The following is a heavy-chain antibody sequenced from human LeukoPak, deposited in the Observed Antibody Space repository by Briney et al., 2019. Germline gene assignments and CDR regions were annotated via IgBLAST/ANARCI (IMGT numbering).Heavy chain of an antibody. Sequence: ASVKVSCKASGGTFSSYAISWVRQAPGQGLEWMGGIIPILGIANYAQKFQGRVTITADKSTSTAYMELSSLRSEDTAVYYCAREEYGSGSYYYYYGMDVWGQGTTVTVSS. CDR1: GGTFSSYA. CDR2: IIPILGIA. J-gene: IGHJ6*02. CDR3: AREEYGSGSYYYYYGMDV. D-gene: IGHD3-10*01. V-gene: IGHV1-69*04.